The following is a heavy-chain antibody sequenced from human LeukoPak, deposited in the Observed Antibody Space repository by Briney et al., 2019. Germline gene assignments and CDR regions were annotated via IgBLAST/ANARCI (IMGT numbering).Heavy chain of an antibody. CDR3: ARDSYPAYDFWSGCYWLDY. Sequence: GGSLRLSCAASGFTFSSYEMNWVRQAPGKGLEWVSYISSSGSTIYYADSVKGRFTISRDNAKNSLYLQMNSLRAEDTAVYYCARDSYPAYDFWSGCYWLDYWGQGTLVTVSS. V-gene: IGHV3-48*03. D-gene: IGHD3-3*01. CDR1: GFTFSSYE. CDR2: ISSSGSTI. J-gene: IGHJ4*02.